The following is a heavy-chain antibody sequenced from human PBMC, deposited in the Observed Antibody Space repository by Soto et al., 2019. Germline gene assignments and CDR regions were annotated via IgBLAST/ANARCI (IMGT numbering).Heavy chain of an antibody. CDR3: SRSGYDASNRSGMDV. V-gene: IGHV3-64D*08. J-gene: IGHJ6*02. Sequence: EGLEYVSAISSNGGSTYYADSVKGRFTISRDNSKNTLYLQMSSLRAEDTAVYYSSRSGYDASNRSGMDVWGQRTTVTVYS. D-gene: IGHD5-12*01. CDR2: ISSNGGST.